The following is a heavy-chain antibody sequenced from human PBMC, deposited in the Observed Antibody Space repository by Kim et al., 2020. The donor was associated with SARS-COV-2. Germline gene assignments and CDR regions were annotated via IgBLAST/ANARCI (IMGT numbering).Heavy chain of an antibody. D-gene: IGHD1-1*01. J-gene: IGHJ3*02. CDR1: GFTFSSYA. CDR3: ANSRLGFRWDDRHAFDI. Sequence: GALRLSCAASGFTFSSYAMSWVRQAPGKGLEWVSAISGSGGSTYYADSVKGRFTISRDNSKNTLYLQMNSLRAEDTAVYYCANSRLGFRWDDRHAFDIWGQGTMVTVSS. CDR2: ISGSGGST. V-gene: IGHV3-23*01.